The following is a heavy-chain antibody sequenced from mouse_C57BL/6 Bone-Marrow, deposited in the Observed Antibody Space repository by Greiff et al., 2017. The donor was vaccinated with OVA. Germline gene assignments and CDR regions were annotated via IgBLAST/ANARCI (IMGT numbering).Heavy chain of an antibody. J-gene: IGHJ3*01. D-gene: IGHD1-1*01. Sequence: VQLQQSGAELVKPGASVKLSCKASGYTFTSYWMHWVKQRPGQGLEWIGMIHPNSGSTNYNEKFKSKATLTVDKSSSTAYMQLSSLTSEDSAVYYCAREGGYYYGSGAYWGQGTLVTVSA. CDR2: IHPNSGST. CDR3: AREGGYYYGSGAY. CDR1: GYTFTSYW. V-gene: IGHV1-64*01.